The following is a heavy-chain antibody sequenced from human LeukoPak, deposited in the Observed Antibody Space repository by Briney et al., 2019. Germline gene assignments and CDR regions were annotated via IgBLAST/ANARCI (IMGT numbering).Heavy chain of an antibody. CDR3: ARWGYCSGGSCYNWFDP. CDR2: IYTSGST. CDR1: GGSISSYY. V-gene: IGHV4-4*07. Sequence: PSETLSLTCTVSGGSISSYYWSWIRQPAGKGLEWIGRIYTSGSTNYIPSLKSRVTMSVDTSKNQFSLKLSSVTAADTAVYYCARWGYCSGGSCYNWFDPWGQGTLVTVSS. D-gene: IGHD2-15*01. J-gene: IGHJ5*02.